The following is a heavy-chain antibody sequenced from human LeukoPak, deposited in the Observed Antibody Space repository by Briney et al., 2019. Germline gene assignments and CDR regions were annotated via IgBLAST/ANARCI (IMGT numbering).Heavy chain of an antibody. Sequence: GGSLRLSCAASGFTFSDYYMSWIRQAPGKGLEWVSSISSSSSYTNYADSVKGRFTISRDNAKNSLYLQMNSLRAEDTAVYYCARGNYYDSSGSKRLDYWGQGTLVTASS. CDR2: ISSSSSYT. V-gene: IGHV3-11*06. D-gene: IGHD3-22*01. CDR1: GFTFSDYY. J-gene: IGHJ4*02. CDR3: ARGNYYDSSGSKRLDY.